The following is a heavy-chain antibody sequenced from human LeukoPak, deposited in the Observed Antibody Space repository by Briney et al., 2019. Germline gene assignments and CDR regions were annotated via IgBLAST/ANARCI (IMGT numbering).Heavy chain of an antibody. Sequence: PSETLSLTCTVSGDSLNTYYWTWIRQTPGKELERIGFVASSGTSNYNPSLKSRVSISIDTSKNQFSLALTSVTPADTAVYYCARVVRGVVTSNWFDPWGQGTLVSVSP. D-gene: IGHD2-21*02. V-gene: IGHV4-59*01. CDR2: VASSGTS. J-gene: IGHJ5*02. CDR3: ARVVRGVVTSNWFDP. CDR1: GDSLNTYY.